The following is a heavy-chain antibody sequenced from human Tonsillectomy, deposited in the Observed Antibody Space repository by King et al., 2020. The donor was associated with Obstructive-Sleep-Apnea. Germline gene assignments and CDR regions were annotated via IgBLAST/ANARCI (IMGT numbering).Heavy chain of an antibody. V-gene: IGHV3-30-3*01. CDR2: ISYDGSNK. J-gene: IGHJ6*02. Sequence: VQLVESGGGVVQPGRSLRLSCAASGFTFSSYAMHWVRQAPGKGLEWVAVISYDGSNKYYADSVKGRFTISRDNSKNTLYLQMNSLRAEDTAVYYCAGDRGGVATNYYGMDVWGQGTTVTVSS. D-gene: IGHD5-12*01. CDR3: AGDRGGVATNYYGMDV. CDR1: GFTFSSYA.